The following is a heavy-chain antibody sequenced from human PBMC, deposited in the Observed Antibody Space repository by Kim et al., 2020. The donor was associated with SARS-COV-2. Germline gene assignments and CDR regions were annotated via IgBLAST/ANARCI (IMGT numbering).Heavy chain of an antibody. CDR3: AREGDLVATILDF. Sequence: ASVKVSCKASGYTFSRHGIHWVRQAPGQRLEWMGWINIGNGNTKFSQKFEDRVTITRDTFASTAYLELTNLRYDDTAVYYCAREGDLVATILDFWGQGTLVTVSA. CDR2: INIGNGNT. J-gene: IGHJ4*02. D-gene: IGHD5-12*01. CDR1: GYTFSRHG. V-gene: IGHV1-3*04.